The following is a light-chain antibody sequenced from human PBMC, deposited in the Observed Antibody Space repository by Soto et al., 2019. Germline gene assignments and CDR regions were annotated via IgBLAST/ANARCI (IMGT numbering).Light chain of an antibody. CDR3: QQYNNWPPLT. Sequence: EIVMTQSLATLSVSPGERATLSCRASQSVSSNLAWHQQKPGQAPRLLIYGASTRATGIPARFSGSGSGTEFTLTISSLQSEDFAVYYCQQYNNWPPLTFGGGTKVEIK. V-gene: IGKV3-15*01. CDR2: GAS. J-gene: IGKJ4*01. CDR1: QSVSSN.